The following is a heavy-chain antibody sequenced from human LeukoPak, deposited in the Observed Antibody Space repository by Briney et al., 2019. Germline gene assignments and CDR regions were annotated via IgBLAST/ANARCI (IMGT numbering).Heavy chain of an antibody. J-gene: IGHJ4*02. CDR1: GGSISSGSYY. V-gene: IGHV4-61*02. CDR3: ARGGVYYDFWSGYYGDY. Sequence: SETLSLTCTVSGGSISSGSYYWSWIRQPAGKGLEWIGRIYTSGSTNYNPSLKSRVTISVDTSKNQFSLKLSSVTAADTAVYYCARGGVYYDFWSGYYGDYWGQGTLVIVSS. CDR2: IYTSGST. D-gene: IGHD3-3*01.